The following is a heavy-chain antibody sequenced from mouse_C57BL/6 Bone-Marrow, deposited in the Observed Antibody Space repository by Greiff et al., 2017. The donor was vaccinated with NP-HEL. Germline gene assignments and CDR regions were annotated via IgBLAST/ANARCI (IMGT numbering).Heavy chain of an antibody. CDR3: AKNGAYYYGSRYAMDY. V-gene: IGHV2-5*01. Sequence: VQVVESGPGLVQPSQSLSITCTVSGFSLTSYGVHWVRQSPGKGLEWLGVIWRGGSTDYNAAFMSRLSITKDNSKSQVFFKMNSLQADDTAIYYCAKNGAYYYGSRYAMDYWGQGTSVTVSS. D-gene: IGHD1-1*01. CDR2: IWRGGST. CDR1: GFSLTSYG. J-gene: IGHJ4*01.